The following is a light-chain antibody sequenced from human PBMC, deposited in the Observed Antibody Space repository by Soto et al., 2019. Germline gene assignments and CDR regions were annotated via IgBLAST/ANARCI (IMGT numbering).Light chain of an antibody. CDR2: DAS. Sequence: EIVLTQSPGTLSVSPGERATLSCTASQSLRSNFLAWYQQKPGQAPRLLIYDASSRAAGIPDRFSGSGSGTDFTLTITRLEPEDFAVYYCQHRSNWPITFGQGTRLEIK. CDR1: QSLRSNF. J-gene: IGKJ5*01. CDR3: QHRSNWPIT. V-gene: IGKV3D-20*02.